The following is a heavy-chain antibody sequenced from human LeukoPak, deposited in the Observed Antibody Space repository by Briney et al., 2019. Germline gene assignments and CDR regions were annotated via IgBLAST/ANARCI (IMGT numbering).Heavy chain of an antibody. CDR1: GFTFSSYG. CDR3: AKDIVVVVAGDAFDI. CDR2: ISYDGSNK. J-gene: IGHJ3*02. V-gene: IGHV3-30*18. D-gene: IGHD2-15*01. Sequence: GGSLRLSCAASGFTFSSYGMHWVRQAPGKGLEWVAVISYDGSNKYYADSVKGRFTISRDNSKNTLYLQMNSLRAEDTAMYYCAKDIVVVVAGDAFDIWGQGTMVTVSS.